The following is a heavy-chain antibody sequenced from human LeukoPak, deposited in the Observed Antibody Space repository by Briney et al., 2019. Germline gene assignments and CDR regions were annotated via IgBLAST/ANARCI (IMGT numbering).Heavy chain of an antibody. J-gene: IGHJ4*02. V-gene: IGHV1-18*01. CDR3: ARDGSGSHFSFDY. CDR1: GYTFTSYG. Sequence: GASVKVSCKASGYTFTSYGISWVRRAPGQRLEWRGWISAYNCNTNYAQKLQGRVTMTRETSTSTAYMELRSLRSDDTAVYYCARDGSGSHFSFDYWGQGTLVTVSS. D-gene: IGHD3-10*01. CDR2: ISAYNCNT.